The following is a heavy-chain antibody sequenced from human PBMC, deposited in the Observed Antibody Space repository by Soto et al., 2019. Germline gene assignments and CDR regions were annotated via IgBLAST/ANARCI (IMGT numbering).Heavy chain of an antibody. V-gene: IGHV3-23*01. D-gene: IGHD6-13*01. Sequence: PVGSLRLSCAASGFTFSSYAMSCVRHAPGKWLEWVSAISGSGGSTYYADSVKGRFTISRDNSKNTLYLQMNSLRAEDTAVYYCAKSRAAPGPPHAFHIWGQATMFTLS. J-gene: IGHJ3*02. CDR3: AKSRAAPGPPHAFHI. CDR2: ISGSGGST. CDR1: GFTFSSYA.